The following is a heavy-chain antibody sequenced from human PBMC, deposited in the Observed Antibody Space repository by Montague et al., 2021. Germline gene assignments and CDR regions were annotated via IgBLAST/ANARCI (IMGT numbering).Heavy chain of an antibody. CDR2: ITLDGSST. D-gene: IGHD6-13*01. Sequence: SPRLSCAASGFSFSSYWMHWVRQAPGKGLLWVSRITLDGSSTTFADSVMGRFTTSRDNAKATLYLQMNSLRVEDTAVYYCARNLASAAPGAFDIWGQGTMVTVSS. CDR3: ARNLASAAPGAFDI. CDR1: GFSFSSYW. J-gene: IGHJ3*02. V-gene: IGHV3-74*01.